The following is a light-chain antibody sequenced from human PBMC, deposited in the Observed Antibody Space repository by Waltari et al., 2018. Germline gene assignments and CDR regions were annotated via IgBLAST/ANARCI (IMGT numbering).Light chain of an antibody. CDR2: HTS. CDR3: QKYDFLPAT. J-gene: IGKJ1*01. Sequence: ELVLTQSQGTLSLSPGERATLSCRASQGVGKYLAWYQQIPGQAPRLLLYHTSIRATGIPDRFSGSGYGTDVSLTISRLGPEDFAVYYCQKYDFLPATFGQGTTVEIK. CDR1: QGVGKY. V-gene: IGKV3-20*01.